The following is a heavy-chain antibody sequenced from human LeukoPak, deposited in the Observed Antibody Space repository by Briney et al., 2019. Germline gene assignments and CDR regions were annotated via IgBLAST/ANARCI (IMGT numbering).Heavy chain of an antibody. CDR3: ARGGDVVVVASTLLMDV. D-gene: IGHD2-15*01. CDR1: GYTFTGYY. J-gene: IGHJ6*04. V-gene: IGHV1-2*04. Sequence: ASVKVSCKASGYTFTGYYMHWVRQAPGQGLEWMGWINPNSGGTNYAQKFQGWVTMTRATSISTAYMKLSRLRSDDTAVYYCARGGDVVVVASTLLMDVWGKGTTVTVSS. CDR2: INPNSGGT.